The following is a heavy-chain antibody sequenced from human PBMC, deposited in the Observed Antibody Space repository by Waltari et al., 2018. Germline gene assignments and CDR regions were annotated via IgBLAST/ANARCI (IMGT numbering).Heavy chain of an antibody. CDR2: INPNSGGT. V-gene: IGHV1-2*06. J-gene: IGHJ5*02. Sequence: QVQLVQSGAEVKKPGASVKVSCKASGYTFTGYYMHWVRQAPGQGLEWMGRINPNSGGTNYAQKFQGRVTMTRDTSISTAYMELSRLRSDDTAVYYCARGYYYGSGSYRNWFDPWGQGTLVTVSS. CDR3: ARGYYYGSGSYRNWFDP. D-gene: IGHD3-10*01. CDR1: GYTFTGYY.